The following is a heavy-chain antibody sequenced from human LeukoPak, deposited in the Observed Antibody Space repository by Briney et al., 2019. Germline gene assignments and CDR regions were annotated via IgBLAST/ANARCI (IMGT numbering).Heavy chain of an antibody. V-gene: IGHV3-23*01. D-gene: IGHD4-17*01. CDR2: ISGSGGST. CDR3: AKTLYGDYYFDY. Sequence: PGGSLRLSCAASGFTFSSYAMSWVRQAPGKGLEWVSAISGSGGSTYYADSVKGRFTISRDNSKNALYLQMNSLRAEDTAVYYCAKTLYGDYYFDYWGQGTLVTVSS. J-gene: IGHJ4*02. CDR1: GFTFSSYA.